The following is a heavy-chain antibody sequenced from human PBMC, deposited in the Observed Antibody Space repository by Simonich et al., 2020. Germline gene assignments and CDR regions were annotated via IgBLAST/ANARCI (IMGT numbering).Heavy chain of an antibody. CDR1: GFTFSSYS. CDR2: IRSSSSYI. J-gene: IGHJ3*02. CDR3: AREQARGGAFDI. V-gene: IGHV3-21*01. D-gene: IGHD3-16*01. Sequence: EVQLVESGGGLVKPGGSLRLSCAASGFTFSSYSMNWVRQAPGKGLGWVSSIRSSSSYIYYADSVKGRFTISRDNAKNSLYLKMNSLRAEDTAVYYCAREQARGGAFDIWGQGTMVTVSS.